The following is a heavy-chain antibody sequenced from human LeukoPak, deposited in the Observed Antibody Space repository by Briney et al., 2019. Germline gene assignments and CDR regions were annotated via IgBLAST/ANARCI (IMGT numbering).Heavy chain of an antibody. D-gene: IGHD3-3*01. J-gene: IGHJ5*02. Sequence: PGGSLRLSCAASGFTFSSYWMHWARQAPGKGLVWVSRINSDGSSTSYADSVKGRFTISRDNAKNTLYLQMNSLRAEDTAVYYCARAREVYDFWSGYYFSVWNWFDPWGQGTLVTVSS. CDR3: ARAREVYDFWSGYYFSVWNWFDP. V-gene: IGHV3-74*01. CDR2: INSDGSST. CDR1: GFTFSSYW.